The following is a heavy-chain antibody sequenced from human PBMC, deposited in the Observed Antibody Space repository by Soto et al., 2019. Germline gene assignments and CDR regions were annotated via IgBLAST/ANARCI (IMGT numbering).Heavy chain of an antibody. D-gene: IGHD6-13*01. CDR3: ARHQGPAAGNYGMDV. CDR2: ISSSSSYI. V-gene: IGHV3-21*01. J-gene: IGHJ6*02. CDR1: GFTFSSYS. Sequence: EVHLVESGGGLVKPGGSLRLSCAASGFTFSSYSMNWVRQAPGKGLEWVASISSSSSYIYYADSVKGRFTISRDKAKNALFLQMSSLTAEDTALYYCARHQGPAAGNYGMDVWGRGTTVTVSS.